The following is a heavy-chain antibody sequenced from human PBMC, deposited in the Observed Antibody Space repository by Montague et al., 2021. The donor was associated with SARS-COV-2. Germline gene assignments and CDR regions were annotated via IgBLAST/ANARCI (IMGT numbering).Heavy chain of an antibody. CDR2: IYNDGRY. V-gene: IGHV4-31*03. CDR1: GDSIASGYYN. CDR3: ARHQGSVFAYFEF. Sequence: TLSLTCTVSGDSIASGYYNWVRVPQFQGIDLDWIVLIYNDGRYYPNLSLRSRVYISASTKKYQLSLRLLSVTAAATSVYFCARHQGSVFAYFEFWGRGTLVTVST. D-gene: IGHD3-10*01. J-gene: IGHJ4*02.